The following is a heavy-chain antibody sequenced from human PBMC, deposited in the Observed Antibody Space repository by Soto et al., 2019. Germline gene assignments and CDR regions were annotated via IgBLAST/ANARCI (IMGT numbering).Heavy chain of an antibody. D-gene: IGHD6-6*01. CDR2: IGRSGETI. V-gene: IGHV3-48*03. CDR3: ARDSRGGAARRPTFYY. Sequence: GSLRLSCVGSGFSFSSFEMNWVRQTPGKGLEWLSYIGRSGETIYYADSVKGRFTISRDNAKSSLFLQMTGLRDEDTGIYYCARDSRGGAARRPTFYYWGRGTLVTVSS. J-gene: IGHJ4*02. CDR1: GFSFSSFE.